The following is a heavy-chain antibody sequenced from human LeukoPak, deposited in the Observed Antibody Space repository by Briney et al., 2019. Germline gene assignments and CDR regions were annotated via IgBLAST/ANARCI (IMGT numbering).Heavy chain of an antibody. CDR2: LSSSSNYR. D-gene: IGHD4-11*01. CDR1: GFTFSSYS. Sequence: KPGGSLRLSCATSGFTFSSYSMNWVRRAPGKGLEWVSYLSSSSNYRYYADSVKGRFTVSRDNAKNSLYLQMNSLTAEDTAVYYCARGNTVKAKNDAFDIWGQGTMVTVSS. CDR3: ARGNTVKAKNDAFDI. J-gene: IGHJ3*02. V-gene: IGHV3-21*01.